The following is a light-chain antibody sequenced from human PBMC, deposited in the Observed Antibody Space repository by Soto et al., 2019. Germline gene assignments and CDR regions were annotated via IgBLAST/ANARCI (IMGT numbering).Light chain of an antibody. Sequence: EIVLTQSPGTLSLSPGERATLSCRASQSVGNTYLACYQQRPGQAPRLLIHGASTRATGIPDRFSGSGSRTDFPLTISRLEPEDFALSYCQQYGRSLWTFGQGTKVEIK. J-gene: IGKJ1*01. CDR2: GAS. CDR1: QSVGNTY. CDR3: QQYGRSLWT. V-gene: IGKV3-20*01.